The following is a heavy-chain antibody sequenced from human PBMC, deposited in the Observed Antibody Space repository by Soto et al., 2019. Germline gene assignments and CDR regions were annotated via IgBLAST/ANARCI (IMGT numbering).Heavy chain of an antibody. CDR2: TSNSGNT. J-gene: IGHJ4*02. CDR1: SASTSDYY. D-gene: IGHD2-15*01. V-gene: IGHV4-59*12. Sequence: SETLSLTCTVSSASTSDYYWSWIRQPPGKGLEWIAYTSNSGNTNYNPSLKSRVTISVDTSKSQFSLTLHSVTAADTAVYFCARGYASGRFPDFDYWGPGTLVTVSS. CDR3: ARGYASGRFPDFDY.